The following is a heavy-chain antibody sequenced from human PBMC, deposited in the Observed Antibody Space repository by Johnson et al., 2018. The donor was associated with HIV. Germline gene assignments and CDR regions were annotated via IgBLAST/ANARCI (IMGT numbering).Heavy chain of an antibody. Sequence: QVQLVESGGGVVQPGRSLRLSCAASGFTFSSYGMHWVRQAPGKGLEWVAVIWYDGSNKYYADSVKGRFTISRDNSKNTLHLQINSLRAEDTAMYYCAKDRVAAAGHDAVDIWGQGTMVTVSS. CDR2: IWYDGSNK. V-gene: IGHV3-30*18. J-gene: IGHJ3*02. CDR3: AKDRVAAAGHDAVDI. CDR1: GFTFSSYG. D-gene: IGHD6-13*01.